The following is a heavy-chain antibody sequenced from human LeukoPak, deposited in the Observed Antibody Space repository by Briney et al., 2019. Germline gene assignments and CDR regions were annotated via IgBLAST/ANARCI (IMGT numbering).Heavy chain of an antibody. D-gene: IGHD2/OR15-2a*01. V-gene: IGHV3-30*03. CDR3: ARDPRALYYFDY. Sequence: SGGSLRLSCAASGFTFSSYSMNWVRQAPGKGLEWVAVISYDRNNKYYADSVKGRFTISRDNSKNTLYLQMNSLRAEDTAVYYCARDPRALYYFDYWGQGTLVTVSS. CDR2: ISYDRNNK. CDR1: GFTFSSYS. J-gene: IGHJ4*02.